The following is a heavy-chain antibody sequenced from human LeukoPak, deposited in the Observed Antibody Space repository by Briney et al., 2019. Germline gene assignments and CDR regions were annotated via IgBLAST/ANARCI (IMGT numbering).Heavy chain of an antibody. CDR1: GFTFSSYA. J-gene: IGHJ4*02. D-gene: IGHD3-3*01. Sequence: GGSLRLSCAASGFTFSSYAMSWVRQAPGKGLEWVSAISGSGGSTYYADSVKGRFTISRDNSKNTLYLQMNSLRAEDTAVYYCAKERDYDFWSGQLAFDYWGQGTLVTVSS. CDR3: AKERDYDFWSGQLAFDY. CDR2: ISGSGGST. V-gene: IGHV3-23*01.